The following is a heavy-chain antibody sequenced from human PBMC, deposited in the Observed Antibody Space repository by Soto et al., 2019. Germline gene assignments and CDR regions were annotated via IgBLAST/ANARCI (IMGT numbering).Heavy chain of an antibody. CDR1: GFTFSSYA. V-gene: IGHV3-30-3*01. Sequence: QPGGSLRLSCAASGFTFSSYAMHWVRQAPGKGLEWVAVISYDGSNKYYADSVKGRFTISRDNSKNTLYLQMNSLRAEDTALYYCAREELLLLGESYYYGMDVWGQGTTVPSP. CDR3: AREELLLLGESYYYGMDV. CDR2: ISYDGSNK. D-gene: IGHD3-10*01. J-gene: IGHJ6*02.